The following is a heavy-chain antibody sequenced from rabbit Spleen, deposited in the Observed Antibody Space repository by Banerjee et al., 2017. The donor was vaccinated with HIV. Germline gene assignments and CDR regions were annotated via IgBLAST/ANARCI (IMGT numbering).Heavy chain of an antibody. D-gene: IGHD8-1*01. Sequence: QEQLKETGGGLVQPGGSLKLSCTASGFSFSNKAVMCWVRQAPGKGLEWIACINAATGRPVYATWAKGRFTISRTSSTTVTLQMTSLTVADTATYFCARDAGTSFSTYGMDLWGQGTLVTVS. CDR2: INAATGRP. CDR3: ARDAGTSFSTYGMDL. J-gene: IGHJ6*01. CDR1: GFSFSNKAV. V-gene: IGHV1S45*01.